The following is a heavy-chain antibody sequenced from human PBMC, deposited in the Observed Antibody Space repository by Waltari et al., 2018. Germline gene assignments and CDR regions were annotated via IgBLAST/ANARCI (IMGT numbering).Heavy chain of an antibody. Sequence: QVQLVESGGGVVHPGRSLRLSCAESGFTLSRYGMPRVRPAPGQGLEWVAVIWYDGSNKYYADSVKGRFTISRDNSKNTLYLQMNSLRAEDTAVYYCARDPDNPGGMDVWGQGTTVTVSS. CDR2: IWYDGSNK. CDR3: ARDPDNPGGMDV. J-gene: IGHJ6*02. CDR1: GFTLSRYG. V-gene: IGHV3-33*01.